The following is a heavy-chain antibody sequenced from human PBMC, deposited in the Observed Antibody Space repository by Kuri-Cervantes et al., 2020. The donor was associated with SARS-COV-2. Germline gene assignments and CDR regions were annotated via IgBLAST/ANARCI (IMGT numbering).Heavy chain of an antibody. V-gene: IGHV4-61*08. CDR2: IYYSGST. J-gene: IGHJ4*02. Sequence: GSLRLSCTVSGGSISSGDYYWSWIRQPPGKGLEWIGYIYYSGSTNYNPSLKSRVTISVDTSKNQFSLKLSSVTTADTAVYYCARESEAAAAFDYWGQGTLVTVSS. CDR1: GGSISSGDYY. D-gene: IGHD6-13*01. CDR3: ARESEAAAAFDY.